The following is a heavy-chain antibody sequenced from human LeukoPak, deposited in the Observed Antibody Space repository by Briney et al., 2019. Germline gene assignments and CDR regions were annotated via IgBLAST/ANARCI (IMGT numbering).Heavy chain of an antibody. CDR3: ARDLTGGRCDY. Sequence: PSETLSLTCAVYGGSFSGYYWSWIRQPPGKGLEWIGSIYYSGTTYYNPSLKSRVTMSVDTSKNQFSLKLSSVTAADTAVYYCARDLTGGRCDYWGQGTLVTVSS. J-gene: IGHJ4*02. CDR2: IYYSGTT. D-gene: IGHD1-26*01. CDR1: GGSFSGYY. V-gene: IGHV4-34*01.